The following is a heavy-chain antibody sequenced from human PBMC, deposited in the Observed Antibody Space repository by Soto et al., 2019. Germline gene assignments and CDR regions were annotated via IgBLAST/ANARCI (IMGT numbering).Heavy chain of an antibody. V-gene: IGHV3-33*08. Sequence: PGGSLRLPCAASGFNFSDYYISWVRQAPGKGLEWVAVIWHDGTNKYYADSVKGRFTISRDNSKNTLYLQMNSLRAEDTAVYYCARPALLVTTFDYWGQGTLVTVSS. J-gene: IGHJ4*02. CDR2: IWHDGTNK. D-gene: IGHD4-17*01. CDR1: GFNFSDYY. CDR3: ARPALLVTTFDY.